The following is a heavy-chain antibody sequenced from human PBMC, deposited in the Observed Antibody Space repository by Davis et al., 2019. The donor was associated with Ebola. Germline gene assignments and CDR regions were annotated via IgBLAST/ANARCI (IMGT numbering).Heavy chain of an antibody. Sequence: GESLKISCAASGFTFSNAWMSWVRQAPGKGLEWVGRIKSKTDGGTTDYAAPVKGRFTISRDDSKNTLYLQMNSLKTEDTAVYYCTTVDDYGDYKGDYWGQGTLVTVSS. CDR3: TTVDDYGDYKGDY. CDR2: IKSKTDGGTT. CDR1: GFTFSNAW. D-gene: IGHD4-17*01. J-gene: IGHJ4*02. V-gene: IGHV3-15*01.